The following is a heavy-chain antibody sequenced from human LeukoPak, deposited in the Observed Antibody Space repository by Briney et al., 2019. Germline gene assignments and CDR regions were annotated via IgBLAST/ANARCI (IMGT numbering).Heavy chain of an antibody. J-gene: IGHJ5*02. CDR2: ISYDGSNK. CDR3: ARVESGRFDP. D-gene: IGHD3-3*01. CDR1: GFTFSSYA. Sequence: GRSLRLSCAASGFTFSSYAMQWVRQAPGKGLEGVAVISYDGSNKYYADSVKGRFTISRDNSKHTLYLQMNSLRAEDTAVYYCARVESGRFDPWGQRTLVTVSS. V-gene: IGHV3-30-3*01.